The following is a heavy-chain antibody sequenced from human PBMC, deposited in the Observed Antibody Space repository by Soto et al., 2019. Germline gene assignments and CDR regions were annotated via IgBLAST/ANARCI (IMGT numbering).Heavy chain of an antibody. CDR1: GFTFNNYA. V-gene: IGHV3-23*01. CDR3: AKSEWELLNWFDP. D-gene: IGHD1-26*01. CDR2: ISGSGGST. J-gene: IGHJ5*02. Sequence: GGSLRLSCAASGFTFNNYAMNWVRQAPGKGLEWVSTISGSGGSTYYADSVKGRFTISRDNSKNTLYLQMNSLRAEDTAVYYCAKSEWELLNWFDPWGQGTRVTVSS.